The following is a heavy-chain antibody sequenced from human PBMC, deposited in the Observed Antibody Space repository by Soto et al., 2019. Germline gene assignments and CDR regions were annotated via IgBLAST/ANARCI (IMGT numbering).Heavy chain of an antibody. CDR2: ISYDATNK. V-gene: IGHV3-30*18. CDR3: VNGPLTTVTTYFDY. CDR1: GFTFSTYA. D-gene: IGHD4-17*01. Sequence: GGSLRLSCAASGFTFSTYAMHWLRQAPGKGLEWVAIISYDATNKFYGDSVKGRFTISRDNSKNTLYLQMSSLRAEDTAVYYCVNGPLTTVTTYFDYWGQGTLVTV. J-gene: IGHJ4*02.